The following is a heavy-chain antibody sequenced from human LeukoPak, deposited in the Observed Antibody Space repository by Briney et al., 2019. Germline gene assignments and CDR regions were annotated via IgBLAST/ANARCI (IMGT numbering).Heavy chain of an antibody. Sequence: GESLRLSCAASGFTFDDYAMHWVRQAPGKGLEWVSRIIWNSGSIGYADSVKGRFTVSRDNAKNSLYLQMNSLRAEDMALYYCAKLLYSGYAVEPFDIWGQGTMVTVSS. D-gene: IGHD5-12*01. CDR2: IIWNSGSI. CDR3: AKLLYSGYAVEPFDI. J-gene: IGHJ3*02. CDR1: GFTFDDYA. V-gene: IGHV3-9*03.